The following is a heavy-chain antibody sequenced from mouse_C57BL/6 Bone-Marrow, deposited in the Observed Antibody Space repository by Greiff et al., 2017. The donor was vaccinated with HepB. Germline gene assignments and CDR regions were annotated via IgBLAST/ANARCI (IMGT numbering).Heavy chain of an antibody. CDR3: TTWGRDY. CDR1: GFNIKDDY. J-gene: IGHJ2*01. CDR2: IDPENGDT. Sequence: VQLQQSGAELVRPGASVKLSCTASGFNIKDDYMHWVKQRPEQGLEWIGWIDPENGDTEYASKFQGKATITADTSSNTAYLQLSSLTSEDTAVYYCTTWGRDYWGQGTTLTVSS. V-gene: IGHV14-4*01.